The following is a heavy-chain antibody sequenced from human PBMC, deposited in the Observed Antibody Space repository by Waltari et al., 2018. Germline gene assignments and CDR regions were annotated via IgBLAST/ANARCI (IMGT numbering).Heavy chain of an antibody. D-gene: IGHD5-12*01. CDR2: INHSGST. J-gene: IGHJ5*02. CDR1: GGSFSGYS. Sequence: QVQLQQWGAGLLTPSETLSLTCAVYGGSFSGYSWSWIRQPPGTPGKGLEWIGEINHSGSTSYNPSLKSRVTISVDTSKNQFSLKLTSVTAADTAVYYCARGDIALGGAPFDPWGQGTLVTVSS. V-gene: IGHV4-34*01. CDR3: ARGDIALGGAPFDP.